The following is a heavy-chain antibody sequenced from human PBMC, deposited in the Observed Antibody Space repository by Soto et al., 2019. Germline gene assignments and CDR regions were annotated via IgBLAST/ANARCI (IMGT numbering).Heavy chain of an antibody. D-gene: IGHD3-10*01. V-gene: IGHV4-34*01. Sequence: SETLSLTCAVYGGSFSGYYWSWIRQPPGKGLEWIGEINHSGSTNYNPSLKSRVTISVDTSKNQFSLKLSSVTAADTAVYYCVRSHGSGRNGMDVWGQGTTVTVSS. J-gene: IGHJ6*02. CDR1: GGSFSGYY. CDR3: VRSHGSGRNGMDV. CDR2: INHSGST.